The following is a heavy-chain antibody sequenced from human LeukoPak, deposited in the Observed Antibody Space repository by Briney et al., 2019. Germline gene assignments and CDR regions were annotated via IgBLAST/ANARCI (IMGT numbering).Heavy chain of an antibody. J-gene: IGHJ6*03. CDR2: ISSSSRYI. CDR1: GFTFSSYS. CDR3: ARVPGRGDGGYDFNYMDV. V-gene: IGHV3-21*01. D-gene: IGHD5-24*01. Sequence: PGGSLRLSCAASGFTFSSYSMNWVRQAPGQGREWVASISSSSRYISYADSVKGRLTISRDNAKNSLYLQMNSLRAEHTAVYYCARVPGRGDGGYDFNYMDVWGKGTTVTVSS.